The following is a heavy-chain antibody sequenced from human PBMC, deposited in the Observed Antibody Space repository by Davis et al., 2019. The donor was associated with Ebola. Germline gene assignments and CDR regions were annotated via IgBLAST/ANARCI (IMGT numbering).Heavy chain of an antibody. V-gene: IGHV4-34*01. CDR3: ARGPRWLRSHFDY. Sequence: MPSETLSLTCAVYGGSFSGYYWSWIRQPPGKRLEWIGEINHSGSTNYNPSLKSRVTISVDTSKNQFSLKLSSVTAADTAVYYCARGPRWLRSHFDYWGQGTLVTVSS. D-gene: IGHD5-12*01. J-gene: IGHJ4*02. CDR1: GGSFSGYY. CDR2: INHSGST.